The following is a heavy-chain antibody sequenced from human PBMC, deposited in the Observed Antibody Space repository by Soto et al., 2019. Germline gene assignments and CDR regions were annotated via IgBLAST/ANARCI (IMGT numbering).Heavy chain of an antibody. V-gene: IGHV4-30-2*01. D-gene: IGHD2-2*01. CDR1: GGSISSGGYS. CDR2: IYHSGST. CDR3: ARAPLDCSSTSCYGAREAWFDP. Sequence: TSETLSLTCAVSGGSISSGGYSWSWIRQPPGKGLEWIGYIYHSGSTYYNPSLKSRVTISVDRSKNQFSLKLSSVTAADTAVYYCARAPLDCSSTSCYGAREAWFDPWGQGTLVTVSS. J-gene: IGHJ5*02.